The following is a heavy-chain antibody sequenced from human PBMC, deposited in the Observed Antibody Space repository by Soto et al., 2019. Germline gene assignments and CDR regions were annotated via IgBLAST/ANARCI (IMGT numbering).Heavy chain of an antibody. CDR1: GFTFSSYS. D-gene: IGHD3-10*01. J-gene: IGHJ6*02. CDR2: ISRSSSYI. V-gene: IGHV3-21*01. Sequence: EVQLVESGGGLVKPGGSLRLSCAASGFTFSSYSMNWVRQAPGKGLEWVSSISRSSSYIYYADSVKGRFTISRDNAKNSLYLQMNSLRAEDTAVYYCARDQTGRSYYYYYGMDVWGQGTTVTVSS. CDR3: ARDQTGRSYYYYYGMDV.